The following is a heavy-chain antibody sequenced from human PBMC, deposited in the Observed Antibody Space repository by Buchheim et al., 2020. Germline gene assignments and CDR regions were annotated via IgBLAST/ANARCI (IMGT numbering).Heavy chain of an antibody. D-gene: IGHD3-22*01. CDR2: ISSSGSTI. CDR1: GFTFSSYE. CDR3: ASPASPGNYYDSSGLDY. J-gene: IGHJ4*02. Sequence: EVQLVESGGGLVQPGGSLRLSCAASGFTFSSYEMNWVRQAPGKGLEWVSYISSSGSTIYYADSVKGRFTISRDNAKNSLYLQMNSLRAEDTAVYYCASPASPGNYYDSSGLDYWGQGTL. V-gene: IGHV3-48*03.